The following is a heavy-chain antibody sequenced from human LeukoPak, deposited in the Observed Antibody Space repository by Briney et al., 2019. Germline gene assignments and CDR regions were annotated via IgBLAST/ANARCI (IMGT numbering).Heavy chain of an antibody. J-gene: IGHJ4*02. V-gene: IGHV3-23*01. CDR3: AKRNSSGYYYFDY. CDR2: ISSSGGST. D-gene: IGHD3-22*01. CDR1: GFTVSRYA. Sequence: PGGSLRLSCAASGFTVSRYAISWVRQAPGKGLEWVSTISSSGGSTYYADSVKGRFTISRDNSKNMLYLQVNSLRAEDTAVYYCAKRNSSGYYYFDYWGQGTLVTVSS.